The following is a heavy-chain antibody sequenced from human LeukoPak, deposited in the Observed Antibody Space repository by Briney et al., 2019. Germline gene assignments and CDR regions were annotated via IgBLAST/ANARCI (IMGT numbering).Heavy chain of an antibody. CDR3: ARDGYGNNYMDV. CDR1: GFSVSSNF. Sequence: PGGSLRLSCAASGFSVSSNFMSWVRQAPGKGLEWVSVIYSGGTTYYADSVKGRFTISRDNPKNTLSLQMNNLRAEDTAVYYCARDGYGNNYMDVWGKGTTVTVSS. D-gene: IGHD1/OR15-1a*01. CDR2: IYSGGTT. J-gene: IGHJ6*03. V-gene: IGHV3-53*01.